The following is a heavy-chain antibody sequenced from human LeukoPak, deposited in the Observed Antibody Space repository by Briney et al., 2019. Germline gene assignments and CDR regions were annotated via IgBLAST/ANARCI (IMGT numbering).Heavy chain of an antibody. J-gene: IGHJ5*02. V-gene: IGHV3-21*01. D-gene: IGHD2-2*01. CDR1: GFTFSSYS. Sequence: GGSLRLSCAASGFTFSSYSMNWVRQAPGKGLEWVSSISSSSSYIYYADSVKGRFTISRDNAKNSLYLQMSSLRAEDTAVYYCARDREVVPAAMDNWFDPWGRGTLVTVSS. CDR2: ISSSSSYI. CDR3: ARDREVVPAAMDNWFDP.